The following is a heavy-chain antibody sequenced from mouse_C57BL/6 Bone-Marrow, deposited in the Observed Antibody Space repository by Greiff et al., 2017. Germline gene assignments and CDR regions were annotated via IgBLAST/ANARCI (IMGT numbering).Heavy chain of an antibody. J-gene: IGHJ3*01. CDR1: GYSFTGYY. CDR2: INPSTGGT. Sequence: VQLQQSGPELVKPGASVKISCKASGYSFTGYYMNWVKQSPEKSLEWIGEINPSTGGTTYNQKFKAKATLTVDKSSSTAYMQLKSLTSEDSAVYYCAREVHYYGSLAWFAYWGQGTLVTVSA. CDR3: AREVHYYGSLAWFAY. V-gene: IGHV1-42*01. D-gene: IGHD1-1*01.